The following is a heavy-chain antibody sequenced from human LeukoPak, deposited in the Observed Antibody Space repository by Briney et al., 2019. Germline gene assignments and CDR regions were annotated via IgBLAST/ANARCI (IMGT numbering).Heavy chain of an antibody. V-gene: IGHV3-13*01. CDR1: GFSFSNND. D-gene: IGHD2-2*02. CDR3: ARGRGSCTSSSCYIDY. CDR2: LSVAGDR. J-gene: IGHJ4*02. Sequence: PAGGSLRLSCAASGFSFSNNDMHWVRQSSGKGLEWVSGLSVAGDRYYPGSVRGRFTVSRDRAGTYLYLQMNSLRARDTAVYYCARGRGSCTSSSCYIDYWGQGTLVTVSS.